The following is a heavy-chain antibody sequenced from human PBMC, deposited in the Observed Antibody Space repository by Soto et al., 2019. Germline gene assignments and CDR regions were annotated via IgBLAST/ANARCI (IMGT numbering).Heavy chain of an antibody. D-gene: IGHD6-19*01. Sequence: QVQLVQSGAEVKTPGASVKVACKASGYPFTDYDINWVRQAPGQGLEWVGRMNPSSGKTDYAQNFQARATMTRDTSISTAYLELSNLGYEDTAVFYCSTWGRDGWYTGFFWGQGTLVTVAS. CDR3: STWGRDGWYTGFF. CDR2: MNPSSGKT. J-gene: IGHJ4*02. V-gene: IGHV1-8*01. CDR1: GYPFTDYD.